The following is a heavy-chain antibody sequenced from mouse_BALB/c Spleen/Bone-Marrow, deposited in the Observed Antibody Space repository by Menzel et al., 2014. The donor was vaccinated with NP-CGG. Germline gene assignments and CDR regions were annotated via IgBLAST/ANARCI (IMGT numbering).Heavy chain of an antibody. V-gene: IGHV7-3*02. J-gene: IGHJ4*01. Sequence: DVMLVESGGGLVQPGGSLILSCTPSGFTFIDHYMSWVRQPPGKALEWLGFIRNKAYGYTTEYSASVKGRFTISRDNSQSILYLQMNTLRAEDSATYYCARFPMDYWGQGTSVTVSS. CDR1: GFTFIDHY. CDR2: IRNKAYGYTT. CDR3: ARFPMDY.